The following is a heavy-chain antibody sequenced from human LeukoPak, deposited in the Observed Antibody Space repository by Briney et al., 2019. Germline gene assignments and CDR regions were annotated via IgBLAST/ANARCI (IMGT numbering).Heavy chain of an antibody. CDR3: ARLSNSGYDPDY. J-gene: IGHJ4*02. Sequence: ASVKVSCKASGYIFSSYDINWVRQATGQGLEWMGWMNPNRGNTGYVQKFQGRVTMTRSTSISTAYMELSSLRSEDTAVYYCARLSNSGYDPDYWGQGTLVTVSS. D-gene: IGHD5-12*01. CDR2: MNPNRGNT. V-gene: IGHV1-8*01. CDR1: GYIFSSYD.